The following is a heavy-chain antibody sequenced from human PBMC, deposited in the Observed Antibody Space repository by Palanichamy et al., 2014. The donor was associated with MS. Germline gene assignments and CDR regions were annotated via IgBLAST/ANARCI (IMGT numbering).Heavy chain of an antibody. Sequence: QVQLVQSGAEVRKPGSSVKVSCKASGGTFSNYALSWVRQAPGQGLEWMGGIIPMFGTTNYAQTFQGRVTITADEATSSAYMELSALRSEDTTVYYCARSGGHCTNGVCPYYYYYYAMDVWGQGTTVTVSS. J-gene: IGHJ6*02. CDR1: GGTFSNYA. CDR2: IIPMFGTT. V-gene: IGHV1-69*01. CDR3: ARSGGHCTNGVCPYYYYYYAMDV. D-gene: IGHD2-8*01.